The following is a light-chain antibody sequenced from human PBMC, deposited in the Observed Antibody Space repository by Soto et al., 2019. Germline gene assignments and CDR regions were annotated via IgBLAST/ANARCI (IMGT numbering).Light chain of an antibody. CDR1: QSVSNY. CDR3: QQRNNWRDT. Sequence: VMTQSPATLSVSPGEGGTLSCRASQSVSNYLSWYQQKPGLAPRLLMYETSRRATGIPARFSGSGSGTDFTLTISSLEPEDFAVYYCQQRNNWRDTFGQGTRLEIK. CDR2: ETS. V-gene: IGKV3-11*01. J-gene: IGKJ5*01.